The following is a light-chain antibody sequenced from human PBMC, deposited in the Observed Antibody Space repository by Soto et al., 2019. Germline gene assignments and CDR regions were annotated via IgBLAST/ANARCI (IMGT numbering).Light chain of an antibody. J-gene: IGKJ1*01. CDR3: QQYNSYWT. Sequence: DIQMTQSPSTLSASVGDRITITCRASQSIIRWLAWYQQKPGKAPKLLMYRASTLESGVPSRFSGSGSGTEFTLTISSLQPDDFATYYCQQYNSYWTFGQGTRWIS. CDR1: QSIIRW. V-gene: IGKV1-5*03. CDR2: RAS.